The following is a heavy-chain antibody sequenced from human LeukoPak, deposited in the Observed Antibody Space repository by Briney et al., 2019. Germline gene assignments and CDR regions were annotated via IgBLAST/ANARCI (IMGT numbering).Heavy chain of an antibody. V-gene: IGHV4-61*01. D-gene: IGHD6-19*01. Sequence: SETLSLTCTVSGGSVSSGTYYWSWIRQPPGKGLEWIGYIFYSGTTNYNPSLKSRVTISVDTSKNQFSLKLSSLTAADTAVYYCARTTSGWYYFDYWGQGTLVTVSS. CDR2: IFYSGTT. J-gene: IGHJ4*02. CDR3: ARTTSGWYYFDY. CDR1: GGSVSSGTYY.